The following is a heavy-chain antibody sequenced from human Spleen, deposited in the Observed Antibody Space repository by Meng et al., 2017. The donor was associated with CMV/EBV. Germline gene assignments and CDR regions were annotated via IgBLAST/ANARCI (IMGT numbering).Heavy chain of an antibody. Sequence: GGSLRLSCAASGFTLSTYPIHWVRQAPGKGLEWVALISDDGNNKYYADSVKGRFTISRDNSKNTLYLQMNSLRAEDTAVYYCAKAQGFRFLEWLPTHWGQGTLVTVSS. J-gene: IGHJ4*02. CDR2: ISDDGNNK. CDR1: GFTLSTYP. CDR3: AKAQGFRFLEWLPTH. D-gene: IGHD3-3*01. V-gene: IGHV3-30-3*01.